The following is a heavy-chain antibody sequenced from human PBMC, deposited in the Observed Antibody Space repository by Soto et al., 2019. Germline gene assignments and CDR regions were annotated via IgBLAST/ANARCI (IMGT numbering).Heavy chain of an antibody. Sequence: GASVKVSCKASGYTFTRYDINWVRQATGQGLEWMGWMNPNSGNTGYAQKFQGRVTMTRNTSISTAYMELSSLRSEDTAVYYCARGLVWNYYYYGMDVWGQGTTVTVAS. V-gene: IGHV1-8*01. D-gene: IGHD3-16*01. CDR2: MNPNSGNT. J-gene: IGHJ6*02. CDR3: ARGLVWNYYYYGMDV. CDR1: GYTFTRYD.